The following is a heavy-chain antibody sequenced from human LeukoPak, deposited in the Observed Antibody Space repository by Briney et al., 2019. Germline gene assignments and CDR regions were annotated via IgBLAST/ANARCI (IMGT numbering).Heavy chain of an antibody. CDR1: GGTFSSYA. CDR2: IIPIFGTA. CDR3: AGLMTGTNPSFDP. Sequence: GASVKVSCKASGGTFSSYAISWVRQAPGQGLEWMGGIIPIFGTANYAQKFQGRVTITTDESTSTAYMELSSLRSEDTAVYYCAGLMTGTNPSFDPWGQGTLVTVSS. D-gene: IGHD1-7*01. J-gene: IGHJ5*02. V-gene: IGHV1-69*05.